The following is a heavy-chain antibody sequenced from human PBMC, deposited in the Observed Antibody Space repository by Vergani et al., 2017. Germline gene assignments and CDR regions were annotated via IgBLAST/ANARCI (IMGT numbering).Heavy chain of an antibody. V-gene: IGHV1-8*01. CDR1: GYTFTSYD. Sequence: QVQLVQSGAEVKKPGASVKVSCKASGYTFTSYDINWVRQATGQGLEWMGWMNPNSGNTGYAQKFQGRVTMTRNTSISTAYMELSSLRSEDTAVYYCARVVVRDGYNYFHFDYWGQGTLVTVSS. CDR3: ARVVVRDGYNYFHFDY. J-gene: IGHJ4*02. D-gene: IGHD5-24*01. CDR2: MNPNSGNT.